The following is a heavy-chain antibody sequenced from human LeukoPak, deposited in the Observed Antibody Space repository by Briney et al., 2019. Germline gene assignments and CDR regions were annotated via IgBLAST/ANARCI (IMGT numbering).Heavy chain of an antibody. J-gene: IGHJ6*03. CDR3: ARVMKPCTNGVWGCLDYYYYYMDV. CDR2: ISSSGSTI. V-gene: IGHV3-11*01. D-gene: IGHD2-8*01. Sequence: GGSLRLSCAASGFTFSDYYMSWIRQAPGKGLEWVSYISSSGSTIYYADSVKGRFTISRDNAKNSLYLQMNSLRAEDTAVYYCARVMKPCTNGVWGCLDYYYYYMDVWGKGTTVTVSS. CDR1: GFTFSDYY.